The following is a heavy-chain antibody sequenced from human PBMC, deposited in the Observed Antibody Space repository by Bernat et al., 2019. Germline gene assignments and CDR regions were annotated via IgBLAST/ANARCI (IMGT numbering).Heavy chain of an antibody. CDR1: GFTFRSYA. J-gene: IGHJ4*02. D-gene: IGHD2-2*01. CDR3: TTDRVNIVVVPAATNFDY. CDR2: IGNSGAST. V-gene: IGHV3-23*01. Sequence: EVQLLESGGGLVQPGGSLRLSCAASGFTFRSYAMSWVRQAPGKGLGWVSGIGNSGASTYYADSVKGRFTISRDNSKNTLYLEMNSLRAEDTAVYYCTTDRVNIVVVPAATNFDYWGQGTLVTVSS.